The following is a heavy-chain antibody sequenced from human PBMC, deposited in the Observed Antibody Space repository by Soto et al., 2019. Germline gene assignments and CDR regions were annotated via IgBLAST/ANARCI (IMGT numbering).Heavy chain of an antibody. CDR1: GFTFSSYW. CDR2: IKQDGSEK. V-gene: IGHV3-7*04. D-gene: IGHD4-4*01. Sequence: GGSLGLSCAASGFTFSSYWMSWFRQAPGKGLEWVANIKQDGSEKYYVDSVKGRFTVSRDNAKNSLYLQMNSLRAEDTAVYYCARGWNDYSNYRRKTYYYYYYGMDGWGQGTTVTVSS. J-gene: IGHJ6*02. CDR3: ARGWNDYSNYRRKTYYYYYYGMDG.